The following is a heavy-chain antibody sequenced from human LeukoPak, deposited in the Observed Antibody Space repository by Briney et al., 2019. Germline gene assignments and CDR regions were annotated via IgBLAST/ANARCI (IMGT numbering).Heavy chain of an antibody. D-gene: IGHD3-10*01. CDR1: GFTVSSNY. Sequence: GGSLRLSCAASGFTVSSNYMSWVRQAPGKGLEWVSVIYSGGSTYYADSVKGRFTISRDNSKNTLYLQMNSLRAEDTAVYYCARAGSGSYFDTHDAFDIWGQGTMVTVSS. CDR2: IYSGGST. J-gene: IGHJ3*02. V-gene: IGHV3-53*01. CDR3: ARAGSGSYFDTHDAFDI.